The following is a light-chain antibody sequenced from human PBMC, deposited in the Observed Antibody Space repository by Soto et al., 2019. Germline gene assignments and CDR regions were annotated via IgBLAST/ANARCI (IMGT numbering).Light chain of an antibody. J-gene: IGKJ4*01. CDR2: KAS. V-gene: IGKV1-5*03. Sequence: DIQMTQSPSTLSASVGDRVTITCRASQSISSWLAWYQQKPGKAPKLLIYKASSLESGVPSRFSGSGSGTEFTLTISSLQPDDFATYSCKQYYSYPLTFGGGTKVEIK. CDR1: QSISSW. CDR3: KQYYSYPLT.